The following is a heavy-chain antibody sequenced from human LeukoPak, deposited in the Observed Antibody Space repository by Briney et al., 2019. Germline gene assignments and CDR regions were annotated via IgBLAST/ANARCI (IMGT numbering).Heavy chain of an antibody. CDR2: INHSGST. CDR1: GGSFSDYY. J-gene: IGHJ4*02. Sequence: SETLSLTCAVYGGSFSDYYWSWIRQPPGKGLEWIGEINHSGSTNYNPSLKSRVTLSVDTSKNQFSLQLSSVTAADTAVYYCASLTDSSNRFTFDFWGQGTLVTVSP. D-gene: IGHD6-13*01. V-gene: IGHV4-34*01. CDR3: ASLTDSSNRFTFDF.